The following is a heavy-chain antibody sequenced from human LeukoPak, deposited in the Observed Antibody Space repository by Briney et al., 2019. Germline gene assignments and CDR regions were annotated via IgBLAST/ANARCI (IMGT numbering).Heavy chain of an antibody. J-gene: IGHJ4*02. CDR1: GGSFSGYY. CDR2: INHSGST. D-gene: IGHD4-17*01. CDR3: ASAKSYGGNRGPRRYFDY. Sequence: SETLSLTCAVYGGSFSGYYWSWIRQPPGKGLEWIGEINHSGSTNYSPSLKSRVTISVDTSKNQFSLKLSSVTAADTAVYYCASAKSYGGNRGPRRYFDYWGQGTLVTASS. V-gene: IGHV4-34*01.